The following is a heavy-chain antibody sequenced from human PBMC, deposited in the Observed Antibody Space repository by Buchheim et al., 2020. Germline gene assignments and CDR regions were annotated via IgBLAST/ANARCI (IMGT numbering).Heavy chain of an antibody. CDR3: ARGQIQLWVGHFDY. Sequence: QVQLQQWGAGLLKPSETLSLTCAVYGGSFSGYYWSWIRQPPGKGLEWIGEINHSGSTNYNPSLKSRVTISVDTPKNQFSLKLSSVTAADTAVYYCARGQIQLWVGHFDYWGQGTL. J-gene: IGHJ4*02. V-gene: IGHV4-34*01. CDR2: INHSGST. CDR1: GGSFSGYY. D-gene: IGHD5-18*01.